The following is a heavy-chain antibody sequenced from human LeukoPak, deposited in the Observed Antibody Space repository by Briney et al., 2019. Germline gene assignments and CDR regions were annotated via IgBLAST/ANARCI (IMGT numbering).Heavy chain of an antibody. CDR2: INHSGST. CDR1: GGSFSGYY. CDR3: ARATGSSWYTLGY. V-gene: IGHV4-34*01. Sequence: PSETLSLTCAVYGGSFSGYYWSWIRQPPGKGLEWIGEINHSGSTNYNPSLKSRVTISVDTSKNQFSLKLSSVTAADTAVYYCARATGSSWYTLGYWGRGTLVTVSS. D-gene: IGHD6-13*01. J-gene: IGHJ4*02.